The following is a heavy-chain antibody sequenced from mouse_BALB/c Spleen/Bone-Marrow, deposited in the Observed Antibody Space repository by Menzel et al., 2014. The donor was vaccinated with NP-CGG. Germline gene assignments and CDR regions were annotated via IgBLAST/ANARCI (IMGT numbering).Heavy chain of an antibody. J-gene: IGHJ4*01. CDR3: AREGGHYDAMDY. D-gene: IGHD1-2*01. Sequence: VQLQQSGPELANPGASIKISCKASGYTFTDYNIHWVKQSHGKSLEWIGYIYPYNGATGYNQKFNIKATLTVDKSSSTAYMELRSLTSEDSTVYYCAREGGHYDAMDYWGQGTSVTVSS. CDR2: IYPYNGAT. CDR1: GYTFTDYN. V-gene: IGHV1S29*02.